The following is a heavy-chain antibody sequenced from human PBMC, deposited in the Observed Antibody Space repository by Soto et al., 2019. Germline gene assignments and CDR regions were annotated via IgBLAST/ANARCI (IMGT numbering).Heavy chain of an antibody. J-gene: IGHJ4*02. CDR2: ISYDGSNK. CDR3: AKDLSDIVATIGDY. D-gene: IGHD5-12*01. Sequence: QVQLVESGGGVVQPGRSLRLSCAASGFTFSSYGMHWVRQAPGKGLEWVAVISYDGSNKYYADSVKGRFTISRDNSKNTLYLQMNSLRAEDTAVYYCAKDLSDIVATIGDYWGQGTLVTVFS. V-gene: IGHV3-30*18. CDR1: GFTFSSYG.